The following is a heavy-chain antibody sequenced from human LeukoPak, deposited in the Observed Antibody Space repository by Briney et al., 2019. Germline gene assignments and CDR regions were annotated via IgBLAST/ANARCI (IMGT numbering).Heavy chain of an antibody. V-gene: IGHV3-7*01. CDR3: AREGALDI. Sequence: GGSLRLSCAASGFTFSSYWVSWVRQAPGKGLEWVANIKQDGSEKYYVDSVKGRFTISRDNAKNSLYLQMNSLRAEDTAVYYCAREGALDIWGQGTMVTVSS. J-gene: IGHJ3*02. CDR1: GFTFSSYW. CDR2: IKQDGSEK.